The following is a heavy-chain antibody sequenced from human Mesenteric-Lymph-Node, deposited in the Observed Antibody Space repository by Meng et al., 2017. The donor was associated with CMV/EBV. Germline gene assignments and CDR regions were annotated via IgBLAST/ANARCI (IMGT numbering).Heavy chain of an antibody. V-gene: IGHV1-69*05. J-gene: IGHJ5*02. CDR3: AREVTGTRGWFDP. Sequence: KASGGTLSSYAISWVRQSPGQGLEWMGGIIPIFGTANYAQKFQGRVTITTDESTSTAYMELSSLRSEDTAVYYCAREVTGTRGWFDPWGQGTLVTVSS. CDR1: GGTLSSYA. D-gene: IGHD1-20*01. CDR2: IIPIFGTA.